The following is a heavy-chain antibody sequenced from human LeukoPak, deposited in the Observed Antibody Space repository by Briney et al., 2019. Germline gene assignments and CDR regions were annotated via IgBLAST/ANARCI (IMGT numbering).Heavy chain of an antibody. CDR3: AKARLAVIDNSHSDY. CDR1: GYSISSGYY. V-gene: IGHV3-74*01. CDR2: INSDGSST. J-gene: IGHJ4*02. Sequence: ETLSLTCTVSGYSISSGYYWGWIRQPPGKGLEWVSRINSDGSSTSYADSVKGRFTISRDNPKNTLYLQMNSLRAEDTAVYYCAKARLAVIDNSHSDYWGQGTLVTVSS. D-gene: IGHD6-19*01.